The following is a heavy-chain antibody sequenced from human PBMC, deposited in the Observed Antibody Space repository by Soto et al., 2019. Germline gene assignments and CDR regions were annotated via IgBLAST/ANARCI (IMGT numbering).Heavy chain of an antibody. D-gene: IGHD2-2*02. CDR1: GGTFSSYA. CDR2: IIPIFGTA. J-gene: IGHJ5*02. Sequence: SVKVSCKASGGTFSSYAISWVRQAPGQGLEWMGGIIPIFGTANYAQKFQGRVTITADESTSTAYMELSSLRSEDTAVYYCARDRAPDIVVVPAAIGWFDPWGQGTLVTV. CDR3: ARDRAPDIVVVPAAIGWFDP. V-gene: IGHV1-69*13.